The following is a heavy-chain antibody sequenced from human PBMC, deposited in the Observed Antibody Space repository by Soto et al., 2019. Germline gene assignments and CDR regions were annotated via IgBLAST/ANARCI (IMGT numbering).Heavy chain of an antibody. Sequence: SETLSLTCTVSGGSISSYYWSWIRQPPGKGLEWIGYIYYSGSTNYNPSLKSRVTISVDTSKNQFSLKLSSVTAADTAVYYCARRYGSGSTYFDYLGQGTLVTVSS. J-gene: IGHJ4*02. CDR1: GGSISSYY. D-gene: IGHD3-10*01. CDR2: IYYSGST. CDR3: ARRYGSGSTYFDY. V-gene: IGHV4-59*08.